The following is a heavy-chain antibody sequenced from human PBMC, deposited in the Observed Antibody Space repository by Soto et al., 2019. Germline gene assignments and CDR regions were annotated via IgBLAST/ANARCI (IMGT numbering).Heavy chain of an antibody. J-gene: IGHJ5*02. CDR2: IIPIFGTA. CDR3: ASGTYYYDSSGYPSHGLDWFDH. Sequence: GASVRVSCKASGGTFSSYAISWVRHAPGQGLEWMGGIIPIFGTANYAQKFQGRVTITADESTSTAYMELSSLRSEDTAVYYCASGTYYYDSSGYPSHGLDWFDHWGQGTLVTVSS. D-gene: IGHD3-22*01. V-gene: IGHV1-69*13. CDR1: GGTFSSYA.